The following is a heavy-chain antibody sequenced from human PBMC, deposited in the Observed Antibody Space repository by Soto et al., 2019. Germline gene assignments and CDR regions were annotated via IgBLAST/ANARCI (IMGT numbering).Heavy chain of an antibody. Sequence: QVQLQESGPGLVKPSQTLSLTCTVSGGSISSGDYYWSWIRQPPGKGLEWIGYIYYSGGTYYNPSLKGRVTISVDASENQFSLKLSSVTAADTAVYYCARLVQLLQGRWFDPWGQGTLVTVSS. D-gene: IGHD2-15*01. J-gene: IGHJ5*02. CDR1: GGSISSGDYY. CDR3: ARLVQLLQGRWFDP. CDR2: IYYSGGT. V-gene: IGHV4-30-4*01.